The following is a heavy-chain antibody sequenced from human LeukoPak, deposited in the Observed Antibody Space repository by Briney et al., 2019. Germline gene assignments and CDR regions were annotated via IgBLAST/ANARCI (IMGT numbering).Heavy chain of an antibody. Sequence: GGSLRLSCAASGFTFSSYSMNWVRQAPGKGLEWVSSISSSSSCIYYADSVKGRFTISRDNAKNSLYLQMNSLRAEDTAVYYCASKLIAVAGRDYWGQGTLVTVSS. V-gene: IGHV3-21*01. CDR3: ASKLIAVAGRDY. J-gene: IGHJ4*02. CDR2: ISSSSSCI. D-gene: IGHD6-19*01. CDR1: GFTFSSYS.